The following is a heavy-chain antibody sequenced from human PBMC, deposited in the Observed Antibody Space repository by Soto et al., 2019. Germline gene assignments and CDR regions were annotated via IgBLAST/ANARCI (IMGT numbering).Heavy chain of an antibody. CDR1: GYTFTNYY. D-gene: IGHD4-4*01. J-gene: IGHJ6*02. CDR3: ARKATADYSGMDF. V-gene: IGHV1-46*01. Sequence: QVQLVQSGAEVKKPGASVKLSCKASGYTFTNYYVHWLRQAPGQGPEWMGVINPSGGSTRDAQKRQARDTMNRDTSASRVHMELNSRRSAETAVYYCARKATADYSGMDFWGQGTTVTVSS. CDR2: INPSGGST.